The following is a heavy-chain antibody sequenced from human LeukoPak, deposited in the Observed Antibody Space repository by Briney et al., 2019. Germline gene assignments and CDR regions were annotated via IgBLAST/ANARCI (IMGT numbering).Heavy chain of an antibody. J-gene: IGHJ4*02. D-gene: IGHD1-7*01. Sequence: KTSETLSLTCTVSGGSISSSSYYWGWIRQPPGKGLEWIGSIYYSGSTYYNPSPKSRVTISVDTSKNQFSLKLSSVTAADTAVYYCARQPITGTTGFDYWGQGTLVTVSS. V-gene: IGHV4-39*01. CDR3: ARQPITGTTGFDY. CDR2: IYYSGST. CDR1: GGSISSSSYY.